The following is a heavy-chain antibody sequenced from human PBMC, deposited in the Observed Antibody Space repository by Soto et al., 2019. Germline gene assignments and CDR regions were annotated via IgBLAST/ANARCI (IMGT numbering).Heavy chain of an antibody. Sequence: QVQLVQSGAEVKKPGSSVKVSCKASGGTFSSYAISWVRQAPGQGLEWMGGIIPIFGTANYAQKFQGRVTIPADESTSTAYMELSSLRSEDTAVYYCARPRGYCSSTSCYFFYWGQGTLVTVSS. CDR2: IIPIFGTA. CDR3: ARPRGYCSSTSCYFFY. V-gene: IGHV1-69*01. J-gene: IGHJ4*02. D-gene: IGHD2-2*01. CDR1: GGTFSSYA.